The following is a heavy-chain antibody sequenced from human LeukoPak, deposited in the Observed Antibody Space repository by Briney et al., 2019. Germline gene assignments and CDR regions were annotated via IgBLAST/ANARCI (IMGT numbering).Heavy chain of an antibody. J-gene: IGHJ4*02. V-gene: IGHV1-2*02. CDR2: IHPRSGGT. CDR1: GYTITGYS. D-gene: IGHD6-13*01. Sequence: ASVKVTCKASGYTITGYSMHWVRQTPGQGLEWMASIHPRSGGTNNAQKYTGRITITRNTSIITAYMELSRLRTDYTAVYSWAIDGGIAAACNNYWGQGTLVTVSS. CDR3: AIDGGIAAACNNY.